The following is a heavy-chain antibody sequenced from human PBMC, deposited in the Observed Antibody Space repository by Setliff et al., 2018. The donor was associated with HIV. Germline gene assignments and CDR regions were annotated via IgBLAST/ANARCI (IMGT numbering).Heavy chain of an antibody. CDR2: ICPDDSAT. Sequence: PGESLKISCKGFGYSFSDNWIGWVRQMPGKGLEWMGIICPDDSATRYSPSFQGQVTISADKSINTAYMRWRSLRASDTAMYFCAKHGFERKSPYNWFDSWGQGTLVTVSS. V-gene: IGHV5-51*01. CDR3: AKHGFERKSPYNWFDS. J-gene: IGHJ5*01. D-gene: IGHD3-16*01. CDR1: GYSFSDNW.